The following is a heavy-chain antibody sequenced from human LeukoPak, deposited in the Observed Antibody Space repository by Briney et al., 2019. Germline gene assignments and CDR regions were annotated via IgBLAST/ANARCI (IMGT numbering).Heavy chain of an antibody. J-gene: IGHJ4*02. V-gene: IGHV4-39*01. Sequence: PSETVSLTCIVSGGSISSSSHNWGWIRQPPGKGLEWIGSIYYSGTTYYNPSLKSRLTISVDTFKNQFSLKLSSVTAVDTAVYYCARHDRIIASPLVWGQGILVTVSS. CDR3: ARHDRIIASPLV. D-gene: IGHD6-13*01. CDR1: GGSISSSSHN. CDR2: IYYSGTT.